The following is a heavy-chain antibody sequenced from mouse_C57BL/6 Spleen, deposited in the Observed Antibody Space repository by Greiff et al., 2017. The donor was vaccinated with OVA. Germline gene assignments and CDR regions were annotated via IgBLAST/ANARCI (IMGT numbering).Heavy chain of an antibody. J-gene: IGHJ3*01. Sequence: EVKLMESGGGLVKPGGSLKLSCAASGFTFSDYGMHWVRQAPEKGLEWVAYISSGSSTIYYADTVKGRFTISRDNAKNTLFLQMTSLRSEDTAMYYCARTAITTVVDWFAYWGQGTLVTVSA. CDR3: ARTAITTVVDWFAY. D-gene: IGHD1-1*01. CDR1: GFTFSDYG. CDR2: ISSGSSTI. V-gene: IGHV5-17*01.